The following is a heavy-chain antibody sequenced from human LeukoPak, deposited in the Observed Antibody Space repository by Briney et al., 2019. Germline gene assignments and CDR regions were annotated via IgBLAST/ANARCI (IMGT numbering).Heavy chain of an antibody. CDR1: GYTFTSYY. D-gene: IGHD1-26*01. CDR3: ARDPSFAHGSYYGRGFDY. J-gene: IGHJ4*02. V-gene: IGHV1-46*01. Sequence: ASVKVSCKASGYTFTSYYLHWVRQAPGQGLEWMGIINPIGGSTTYAQKFQGRVTMARDTSTSTVYMELSSLRSEDTAVYYCARDPSFAHGSYYGRGFDYWGQGTLVTVSS. CDR2: INPIGGST.